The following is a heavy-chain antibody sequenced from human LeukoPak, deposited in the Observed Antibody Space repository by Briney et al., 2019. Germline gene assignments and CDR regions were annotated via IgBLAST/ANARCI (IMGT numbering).Heavy chain of an antibody. V-gene: IGHV3-48*03. CDR2: ISSSGTTI. Sequence: PGGSLRLSCAASGFSFSNYEMNWVRQAPGKGLEWVSYISSSGTTIHYADSVKGRSTISRDNAKNSLYLQMNSLRAEDTAVYYCARDHGRDGYNWGQGTLVTVSS. J-gene: IGHJ4*02. CDR3: ARDHGRDGYN. D-gene: IGHD5-24*01. CDR1: GFSFSNYE.